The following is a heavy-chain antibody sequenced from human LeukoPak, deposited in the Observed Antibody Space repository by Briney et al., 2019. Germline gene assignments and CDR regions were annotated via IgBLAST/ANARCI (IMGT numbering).Heavy chain of an antibody. Sequence: PGGSLRLSCAASGFTFSSYEMSWVRHAPGRGLEWVSHISGGGESTVYPDAVKGRFTISRDNAKNSLYLQMNSLRVEDTGVYYCARRSGRRYEYWGQGVLVTVS. J-gene: IGHJ4*02. CDR3: ARRSGRRYEY. CDR1: GFTFSSYE. D-gene: IGHD5-24*01. CDR2: ISGGGEST. V-gene: IGHV3-48*03.